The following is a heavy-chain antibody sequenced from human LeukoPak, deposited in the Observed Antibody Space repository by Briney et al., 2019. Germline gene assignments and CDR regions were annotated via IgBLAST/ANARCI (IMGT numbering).Heavy chain of an antibody. V-gene: IGHV1-46*01. J-gene: IGHJ4*02. CDR2: INPSGGST. CDR3: WYRGSYYFDY. Sequence: ASVKVSCTASGYTFTSYYMHWVRQAPGQGLEWMGIINPSGGSTSYAQKFQGRVTMTRDTSTSTVYMELSSLRSEDTAVYYCWYRGSYYFDYWGQGTLVTVSS. D-gene: IGHD1-1*01. CDR1: GYTFTSYY.